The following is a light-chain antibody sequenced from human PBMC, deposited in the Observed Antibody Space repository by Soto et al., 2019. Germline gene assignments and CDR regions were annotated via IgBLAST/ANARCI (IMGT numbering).Light chain of an antibody. CDR1: SSDVGGYNF. Sequence: QSVLTQPASVSGSPGQSITISCTGTSSDVGGYNFVSWYQQYPGKAPKLIIHDVTRRPSGVSNRFSASKSGNTASLTISGLQAEDEADYYCSSFTSGSTPVLFGAGTKLTVL. J-gene: IGLJ2*01. CDR2: DVT. V-gene: IGLV2-14*01. CDR3: SSFTSGSTPVL.